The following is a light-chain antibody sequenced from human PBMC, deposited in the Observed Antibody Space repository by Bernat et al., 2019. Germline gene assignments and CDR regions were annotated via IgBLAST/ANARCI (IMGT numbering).Light chain of an antibody. Sequence: EIVLTQSPDTLSLSPGERATLSCRASQSVSSSYLAWYQQKPGQAPRLLIYGASSRATGIPDRFSGSGSGTDLTLTISRLEPEDFAVYYCQQYSSSYTFGQGTKLEIK. CDR2: GAS. CDR1: QSVSSSY. CDR3: QQYSSSYT. J-gene: IGKJ2*01. V-gene: IGKV3-20*01.